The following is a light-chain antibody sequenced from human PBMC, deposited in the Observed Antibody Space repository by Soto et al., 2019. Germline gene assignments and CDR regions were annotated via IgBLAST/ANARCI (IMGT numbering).Light chain of an antibody. J-gene: IGKJ1*01. V-gene: IGKV3-15*01. CDR3: QQHNTWTWT. CDR2: GAA. Sequence: ERVKTQSPATLSVSPGARATLSCRASQTISTNLAWYQHKPGQPPSLLIYGAATRATGVPARFSGSWSGTLFTLTIASLQSEDFAVYYCQQHNTWTWTFGQGTKVDIK. CDR1: QTISTN.